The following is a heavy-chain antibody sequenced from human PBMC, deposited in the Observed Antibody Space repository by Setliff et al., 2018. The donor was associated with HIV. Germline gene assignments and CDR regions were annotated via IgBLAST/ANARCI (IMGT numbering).Heavy chain of an antibody. V-gene: IGHV1-18*01. D-gene: IGHD3-16*01. CDR1: GYTFSRYG. Sequence: ASVKVSCKASGYTFSRYGFSWVRQAPGQGLEWMGWISGNNGNRNYAQRLQGRVTMTTDTSTSTAYMELRSLRSDDTAVYYCAREGSLGIWGQGTMVTVSS. CDR2: ISGNNGNR. J-gene: IGHJ3*02. CDR3: AREGSLGI.